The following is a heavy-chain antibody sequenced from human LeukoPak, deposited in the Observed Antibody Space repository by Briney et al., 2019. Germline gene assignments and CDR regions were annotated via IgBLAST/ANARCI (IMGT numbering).Heavy chain of an antibody. J-gene: IGHJ4*02. CDR3: VNFHKPAGSGGGTPGVF. V-gene: IGHV3-23*01. Sequence: AGGSLRLSCAASGFTFSNYAMSWVRQAPGKGLEWVSSMSGSGGSTYYADSVKGRFTVSRDNSKNRLFLKMNSLRPEDTAVYYCVNFHKPAGSGGGTPGVFWGQGTLVTVSS. CDR2: MSGSGGST. CDR1: GFTFSNYA. D-gene: IGHD2-15*01.